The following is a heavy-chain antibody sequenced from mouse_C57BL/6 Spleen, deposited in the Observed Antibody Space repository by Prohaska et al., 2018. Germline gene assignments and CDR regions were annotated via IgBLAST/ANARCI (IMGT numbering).Heavy chain of an antibody. CDR3: ARSLYGSSPYYYAMDY. D-gene: IGHD1-1*01. Sequence: QRHGKSLEWIGDINPNNGGTSYNQKFQGKATLTVDKTSSTAYMELRSLTSEDSAGYYCARSLYGSSPYYYAMDYWGQGTSVTVSS. V-gene: IGHV1-26*01. J-gene: IGHJ4*01. CDR2: INPNNGGT.